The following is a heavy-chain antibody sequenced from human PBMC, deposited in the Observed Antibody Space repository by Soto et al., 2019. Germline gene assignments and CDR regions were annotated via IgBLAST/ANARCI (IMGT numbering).Heavy chain of an antibody. Sequence: GASVKGSCKASGYRFTRYDINWVRRATGQGLEWMGWMNPNSGNTGYAQKFQGRVTMTTNTSMSTAYMELSSLRSEDTAVYYCARLLYYDSSSYPVDYWGQGTLVTVS. V-gene: IGHV1-8*01. D-gene: IGHD3-22*01. CDR3: ARLLYYDSSSYPVDY. CDR2: MNPNSGNT. CDR1: GYRFTRYD. J-gene: IGHJ4*02.